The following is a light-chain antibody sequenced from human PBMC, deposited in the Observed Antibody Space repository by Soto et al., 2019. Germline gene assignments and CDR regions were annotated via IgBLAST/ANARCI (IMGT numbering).Light chain of an antibody. Sequence: QSVLPQPPSAYGTPGQRVTISCSGSSSNIGSNTVNWYQQLPGTAPKLLIYSNNQRPSGVPDRFSGSKSGTSASLAISGLQSEDEADYYCAAWDDSLNGRVFGTGTKVTVL. CDR1: SSNIGSNT. CDR3: AAWDDSLNGRV. CDR2: SNN. V-gene: IGLV1-44*01. J-gene: IGLJ1*01.